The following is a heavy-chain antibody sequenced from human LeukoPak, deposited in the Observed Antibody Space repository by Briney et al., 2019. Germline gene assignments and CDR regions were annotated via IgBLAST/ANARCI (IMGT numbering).Heavy chain of an antibody. CDR1: GFTFSSYE. Sequence: PGGSLRLSCAASGFTFSSYEMNWVRQAPGKGLEWVSYISSSGSTTHYADSVKGRFIISRDNAKNSLYLQMNSLRAEDTAVYYCAKGNILTGYNDPYYFDYWGQGTLVTVSS. CDR3: AKGNILTGYNDPYYFDY. V-gene: IGHV3-48*03. J-gene: IGHJ4*02. D-gene: IGHD3-9*01. CDR2: ISSSGSTT.